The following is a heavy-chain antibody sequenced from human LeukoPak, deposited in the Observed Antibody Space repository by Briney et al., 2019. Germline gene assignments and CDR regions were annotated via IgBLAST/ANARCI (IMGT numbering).Heavy chain of an antibody. Sequence: GGSLRLSCAASRFTFESYAMSWVRQAPGKGLEWVSSIGTSGFNTYYADSVKGRSTISRDNSRDTLYLHMNSLRAEDTAVYYCAKGSGVAAYAIEIWGQGTMVTVSS. CDR2: IGTSGFNT. V-gene: IGHV3-23*01. CDR1: RFTFESYA. D-gene: IGHD6-19*01. CDR3: AKGSGVAAYAIEI. J-gene: IGHJ3*02.